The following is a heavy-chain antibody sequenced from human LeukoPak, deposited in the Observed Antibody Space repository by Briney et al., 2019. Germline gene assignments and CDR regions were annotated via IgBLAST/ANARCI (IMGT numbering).Heavy chain of an antibody. CDR3: ARGDSSSFGWFDP. V-gene: IGHV1-8*01. Sequence: ASVELSCTGSVYTFTSCGINWMWIATPQGLEWMGWMNTNSGNTAYAQKFQGRVTMTRNTSISTAYMELNSLRSEDTAVYYCARGDSSSFGWFDPWGQGTLVTVSS. CDR1: VYTFTSCG. CDR2: MNTNSGNT. J-gene: IGHJ5*02. D-gene: IGHD6-13*01.